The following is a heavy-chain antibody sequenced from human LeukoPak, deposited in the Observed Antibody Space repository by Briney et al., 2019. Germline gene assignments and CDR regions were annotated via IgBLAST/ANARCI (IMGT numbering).Heavy chain of an antibody. CDR1: GGTFSSYA. CDR3: ALQKGIAARPGY. J-gene: IGHJ4*02. D-gene: IGHD6-6*01. Sequence: SVKVSCRASGGTFSSYAISWVRQAPGRGLEWMGGIIPIFGTANYAQKFQGRVTITADKSTSTAYMELSSLRSEDTAVYYCALQKGIAARPGYWGQGTLVTVSS. V-gene: IGHV1-69*06. CDR2: IIPIFGTA.